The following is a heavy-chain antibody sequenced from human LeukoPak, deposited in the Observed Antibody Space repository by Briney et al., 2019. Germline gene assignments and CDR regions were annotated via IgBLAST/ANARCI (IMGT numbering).Heavy chain of an antibody. D-gene: IGHD3-22*01. V-gene: IGHV4-59*05. CDR3: ASPSKLVISRGGFDI. CDR1: GFTFSNYA. Sequence: GSLRLSCAASGFTFSNYAMNWVRQAPGKGLEWIGSIYFSETKYNPSLKSRITISGDTSKNQFSLKLSSVTAADTAVYYCASPSKLVISRGGFDIWGQGTMVTVSA. CDR2: IYFSET. J-gene: IGHJ3*02.